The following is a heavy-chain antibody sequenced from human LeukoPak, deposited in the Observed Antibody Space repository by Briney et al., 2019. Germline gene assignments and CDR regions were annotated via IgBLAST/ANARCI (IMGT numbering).Heavy chain of an antibody. D-gene: IGHD3-9*01. CDR2: INPNSGGT. J-gene: IGHJ5*02. Sequence: ASVKVSCKASGYTFTGYYMHWVRQAPGQGLEWMGWINPNSGGTNYAQKFQGRVTMTRDTSISTAYMELSRLRSDDTAVYYCARIKVGTINWFDPWGQGTLVTVSS. CDR1: GYTFTGYY. V-gene: IGHV1-2*02. CDR3: ARIKVGTINWFDP.